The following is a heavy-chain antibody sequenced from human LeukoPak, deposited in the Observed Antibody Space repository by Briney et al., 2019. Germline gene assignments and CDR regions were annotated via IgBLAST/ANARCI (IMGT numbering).Heavy chain of an antibody. D-gene: IGHD2-8*01. Sequence: PGGSLRLSCAASGLTVSSYSMNWVRQAPGKGLEWVSYFSSSGSTKYYADSVKGRFTISRDNARISLYLQMNSLRAEDTAVYFCARGGLSIMGYWGQGTLVTVSS. CDR3: ARGGLSIMGY. CDR2: FSSSGSTK. CDR1: GLTVSSYS. V-gene: IGHV3-48*01. J-gene: IGHJ4*02.